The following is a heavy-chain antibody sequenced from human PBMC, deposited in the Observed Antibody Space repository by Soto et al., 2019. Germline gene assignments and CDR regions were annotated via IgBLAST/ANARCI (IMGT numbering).Heavy chain of an antibody. V-gene: IGHV3-43*01. CDR2: ISWDGGST. Sequence: PGGSLRLSCAASGFTFDDYTMHWVRQAPGKGLEWVSLISWDGGSTYYADSVKGRFTISRDNSKNSLYLQMNSLRTEDTALYYCTKDISHYYGSGSYYREAYYYYGMDAWGQGTTVTVSS. D-gene: IGHD3-10*01. J-gene: IGHJ6*02. CDR1: GFTFDDYT. CDR3: TKDISHYYGSGSYYREAYYYYGMDA.